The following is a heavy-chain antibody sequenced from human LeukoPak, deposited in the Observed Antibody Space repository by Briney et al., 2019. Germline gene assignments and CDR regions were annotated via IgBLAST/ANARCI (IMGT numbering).Heavy chain of an antibody. CDR3: ARGGVTMVYFDY. CDR1: GGSISSGSYY. CDR2: IYTSGST. J-gene: IGHJ4*02. V-gene: IGHV4-61*02. Sequence: SETLSLTCTVSGGSISSGSYYWSWIRQPAGTGLEWIGRIYTSGSTNYNPSLKSRVTISVDTSKNQFSLKLSSVTAADTAVYYCARGGVTMVYFDYWGQGTLVTVSS. D-gene: IGHD4/OR15-4a*01.